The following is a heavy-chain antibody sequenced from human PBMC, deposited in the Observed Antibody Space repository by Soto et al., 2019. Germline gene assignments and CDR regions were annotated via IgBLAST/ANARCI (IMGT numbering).Heavy chain of an antibody. CDR3: VKDQPPDPTPPMAFDI. J-gene: IGHJ3*02. D-gene: IGHD4-4*01. Sequence: PGGSLRLSCSASGFTFSSYSMHWVRQAPGKGLEYVSAISSNGGSTYYADSVKGRFTISRDNSKNTLYLQMSSLRAEDTAVYYCVKDQPPDPTPPMAFDIWGQGTMVTVSS. CDR2: ISSNGGST. V-gene: IGHV3-64D*08. CDR1: GFTFSSYS.